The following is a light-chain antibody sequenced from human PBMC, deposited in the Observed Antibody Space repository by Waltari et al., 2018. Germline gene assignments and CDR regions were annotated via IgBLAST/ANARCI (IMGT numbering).Light chain of an antibody. Sequence: IVLTQSPGPLSLSPGARATLSCRASQTVGTNYLAWYQQKPGQAPRVLIYGASSRATDIPDRFSGSGSGTDFTLTISRLEPEDFAMYYCQQYNRSPWTFGQGTRVEIK. V-gene: IGKV3-20*01. CDR3: QQYNRSPWT. CDR1: QTVGTNY. CDR2: GAS. J-gene: IGKJ1*01.